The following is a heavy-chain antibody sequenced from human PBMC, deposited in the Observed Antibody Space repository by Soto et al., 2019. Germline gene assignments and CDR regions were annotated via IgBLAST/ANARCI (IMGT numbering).Heavy chain of an antibody. CDR1: GFTFSSYS. CDR2: ISSSSSTI. J-gene: IGHJ4*02. V-gene: IGHV3-48*02. D-gene: IGHD2-2*02. CDR3: ARQGCGSTTCYSQLDY. Sequence: GGSLRLSCAASGFTFSSYSMNWVRQAPGKGLEWVSYISSSSSTIYYADSVKGRFTISRDNAKNSLYLQMNSLRDEDTAVYYCARQGCGSTTCYSQLDYWGQGTLVTVSS.